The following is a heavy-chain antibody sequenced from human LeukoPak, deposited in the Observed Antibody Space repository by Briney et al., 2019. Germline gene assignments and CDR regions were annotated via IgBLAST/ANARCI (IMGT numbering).Heavy chain of an antibody. Sequence: SGTLSLTCAVYGGSFSGYYWSWIRQPPGKGLEWIGEINHSGSTNYNPSLKSRVTISVDTSKNQFSLKLSSVTAADTAVYYCARAYSSSWDADAFDIWGQGTMVTVSS. CDR2: INHSGST. CDR3: ARAYSSSWDADAFDI. J-gene: IGHJ3*02. CDR1: GGSFSGYY. V-gene: IGHV4-34*01. D-gene: IGHD6-13*01.